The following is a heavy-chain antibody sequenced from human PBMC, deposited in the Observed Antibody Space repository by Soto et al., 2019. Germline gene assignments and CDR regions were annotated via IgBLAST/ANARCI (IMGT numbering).Heavy chain of an antibody. CDR2: VNPNTGLT. V-gene: IGHV1-2*02. CDR3: TTLRLDP. J-gene: IGHJ5*02. Sequence: QVQLVQSGSEVRKPGASVKVSCQASGYTFTSLYMNWVRQAPGQGLEWMGWVNPNTGLTKYAQKFQGRVIMTRDTSINTAYMELSGLTSGDTAVYYCTTLRLDPWGQGTLVTVSS. D-gene: IGHD3-9*01. CDR1: GYTFTSLY.